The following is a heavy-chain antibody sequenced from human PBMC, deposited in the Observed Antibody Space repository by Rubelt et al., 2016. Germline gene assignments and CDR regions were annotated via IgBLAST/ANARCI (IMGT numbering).Heavy chain of an antibody. V-gene: IGHV4-31*03. Sequence: QVQLQESGPGLVKPSQTLSLTCTVSGGSISSGGYYWSWIRQHPGKGLEWIGEINHSGSTNYNPSLKGRVTISVDTSKNQFSLKLSSVTAADTAVYYCAILPRDWEDYFDYWGQGTLVTVSS. J-gene: IGHJ4*02. CDR3: AILPRDWEDYFDY. CDR1: GGSISSGGYY. D-gene: IGHD1-26*01. CDR2: INHSGST.